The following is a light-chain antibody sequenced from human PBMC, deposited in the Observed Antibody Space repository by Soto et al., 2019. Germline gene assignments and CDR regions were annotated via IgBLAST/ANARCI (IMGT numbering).Light chain of an antibody. CDR2: EVS. CDR1: SSDVGGYNY. CDR3: SSYAGSTNLV. Sequence: QSALTQPPSASGSPGQSVTISCTGTSSDVGGYNYVPWYQQHPGKAPKLMIYEVSKWPSGVPDRFSGSKSGNTASLTVSGLQAQDEAAYYCSSYAGSTNLVSGPATTVTVL. J-gene: IGLJ1*01. V-gene: IGLV2-8*01.